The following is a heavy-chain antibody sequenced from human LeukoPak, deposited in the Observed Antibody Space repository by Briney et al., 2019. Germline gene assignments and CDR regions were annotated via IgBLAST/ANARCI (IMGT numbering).Heavy chain of an antibody. CDR1: GGSFSGYY. V-gene: IGHV4-34*01. J-gene: IGHJ3*02. D-gene: IGHD4-17*01. Sequence: SETLSLTCAVYGGSFSGYYWSWIRQPPGKGLEWIGEINHSGSTNYYPSLKSRVTISVDTYKNQFSLKLSSVTAADTAVYYCARHPTVAAFDIWGQGTMVSVSS. CDR3: ARHPTVAAFDI. CDR2: INHSGST.